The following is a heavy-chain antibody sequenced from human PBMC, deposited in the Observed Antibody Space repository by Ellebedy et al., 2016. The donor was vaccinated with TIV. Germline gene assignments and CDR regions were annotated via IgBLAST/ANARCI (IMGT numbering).Heavy chain of an antibody. CDR3: AKRLGGWYDY. D-gene: IGHD6-19*01. CDR2: ISSSSSYI. J-gene: IGHJ4*02. CDR1: GFTFSSYS. V-gene: IGHV3-21*01. Sequence: GESLKISXAASGFTFSSYSMNWVRQAPGKGLEWVSSISSSSSYIYYADSVKGRFTISRDNAKNSLYLQMNSLRAEDTAVYYCAKRLGGWYDYWGQGTLVTVSS.